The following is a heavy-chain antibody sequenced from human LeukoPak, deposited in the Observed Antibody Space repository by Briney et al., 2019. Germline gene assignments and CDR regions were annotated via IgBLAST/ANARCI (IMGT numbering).Heavy chain of an antibody. V-gene: IGHV3-33*08. J-gene: IGHJ4*02. CDR1: GFTFGNYG. CDR2: ISYDGSSE. CDR3: TTDLGTYYHGSQRLIPIDY. D-gene: IGHD3-10*01. Sequence: GGFLRLSCAVSGFTFGNYGMHWVRQAPGKGLEWVALISYDGSSEYYAGSVKGRFTISRDNSKITVYLQMNSLKIEDTAVYYCTTDLGTYYHGSQRLIPIDYWGQGTLVTVSS.